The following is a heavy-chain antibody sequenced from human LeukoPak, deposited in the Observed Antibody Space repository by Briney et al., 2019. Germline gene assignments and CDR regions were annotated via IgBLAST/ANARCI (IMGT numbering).Heavy chain of an antibody. CDR3: ARDLSRGYCSGGSCQTFDY. D-gene: IGHD2-15*01. J-gene: IGHJ4*02. CDR1: GFSFSNYD. CDR2: IQYDGSNK. V-gene: IGHV3-30*02. Sequence: GGSLRLSCATSGFSFSNYDMYWARQAPGKGLEWVAFIQYDGSNKYYADSVKGRFTISRDNSKNTLYLQMNSLRAEDTAVYYCARDLSRGYCSGGSCQTFDYWGQGTLVTVSS.